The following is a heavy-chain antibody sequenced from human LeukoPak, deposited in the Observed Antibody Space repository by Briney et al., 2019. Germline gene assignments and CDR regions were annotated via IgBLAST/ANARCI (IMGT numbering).Heavy chain of an antibody. D-gene: IGHD6-19*01. CDR3: ARGSLSGWYYYYYYYGMDV. Sequence: ASVKVSCKASGYTFTSYGISWVRQATGQGLGWMGWMNPNSGNTGYAQKFQGRVTMTRNTSISTAYMELSSLRSEGTAVYYCARGSLSGWYYYYYYYGMDVWGQGTTVTVSS. CDR2: MNPNSGNT. CDR1: GYTFTSYG. V-gene: IGHV1-8*02. J-gene: IGHJ6*02.